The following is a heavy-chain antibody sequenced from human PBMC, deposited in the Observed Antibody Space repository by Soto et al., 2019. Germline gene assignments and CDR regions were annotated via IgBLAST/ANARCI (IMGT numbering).Heavy chain of an antibody. J-gene: IGHJ4*02. CDR2: ISSSSSYI. CDR3: AKTPQRITIFGVVPSTY. V-gene: IGHV3-21*01. Sequence: GGSLRLSCAASGFTFSSYSMNWVRQAPGKGLEWVSSISSSSSYIYYADSVKGRFTISRDNAKNSLYLQMNSLRAEDTAVYYCAKTPQRITIFGVVPSTYWGQGTLVTVSS. D-gene: IGHD3-3*01. CDR1: GFTFSSYS.